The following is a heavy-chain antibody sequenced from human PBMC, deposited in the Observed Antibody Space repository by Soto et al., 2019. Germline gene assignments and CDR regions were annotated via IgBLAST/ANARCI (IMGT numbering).Heavy chain of an antibody. Sequence: GGSRRRSWAASGFTFSSYGMHWVRQAPGKGLEWVAVIWYDGSEKYYGDSVKGRFTISRDNSKNTLYLQMNSLRAEDTAVYYCSRDSLSGSYYLDYWGQGTLVTVSS. CDR1: GFTFSSYG. J-gene: IGHJ4*02. CDR3: SRDSLSGSYYLDY. CDR2: IWYDGSEK. D-gene: IGHD1-26*01. V-gene: IGHV3-33*01.